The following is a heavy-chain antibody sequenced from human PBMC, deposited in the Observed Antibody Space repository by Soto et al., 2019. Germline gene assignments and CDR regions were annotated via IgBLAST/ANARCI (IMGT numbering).Heavy chain of an antibody. J-gene: IGHJ4*02. D-gene: IGHD7-27*01. CDR3: ARKAWVRFDY. Sequence: SETLSLTCAVSGDSMTRSVWWTWVRQPPGKGLERIGEVFHTGNTNYNPSLKSRVTMSVDKSTNEFSLKVTSVTAADTAIYYCARKAWVRFDYWGQGALVTVSS. V-gene: IGHV4-4*02. CDR1: GDSMTRSVW. CDR2: VFHTGNT.